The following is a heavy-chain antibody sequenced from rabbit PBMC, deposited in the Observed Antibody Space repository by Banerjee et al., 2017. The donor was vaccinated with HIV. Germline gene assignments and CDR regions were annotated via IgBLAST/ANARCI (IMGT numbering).Heavy chain of an antibody. J-gene: IGHJ4*01. CDR3: AREGPDTYYAFNL. D-gene: IGHD1-1*01. CDR1: GFSFSNKYV. Sequence: QEQLVESGGGLVQPGGSLTLTCTASGFSFSNKYVMCWVRQAPGKGLEWIGCINSSSGNTVYATWAKGRFTISRTSSTAVTLQMTSLAAADTATYFCAREGPDTYYAFNLWGPGTLVTVS. V-gene: IGHV1S45*01. CDR2: INSSSGNT.